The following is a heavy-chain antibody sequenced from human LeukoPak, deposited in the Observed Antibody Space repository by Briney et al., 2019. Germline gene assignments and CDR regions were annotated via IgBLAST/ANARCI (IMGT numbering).Heavy chain of an antibody. D-gene: IGHD3-9*01. CDR3: VRVDYDILTGYQNYFKY. Sequence: GGSLRLSCAASGFTFSSYGMSWVRQAPGKGLEWVSAISGSGGSTYYADSVKGRFTISRDNAKNSLYLQMNSLGAEDTAVYYCVRVDYDILTGYQNYFKYWGQGTLVTVSA. J-gene: IGHJ4*02. CDR1: GFTFSSYG. CDR2: ISGSGGST. V-gene: IGHV3-23*01.